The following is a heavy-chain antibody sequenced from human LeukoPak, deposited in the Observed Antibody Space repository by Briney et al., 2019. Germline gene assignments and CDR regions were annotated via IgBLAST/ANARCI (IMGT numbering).Heavy chain of an antibody. V-gene: IGHV3-13*01. Sequence: GGSLRLSCAASGFAFSSFDMHWVRHPTGQGLEWVSTIGTASDTYYPGSVEGRFTLSRDNAKNSLYLQMNSLTAGDTAVYYCARGPPRGKYYYMDVWGKGTTVTVSS. CDR2: IGTASDT. D-gene: IGHD1-1*01. CDR3: ARGPPRGKYYYMDV. J-gene: IGHJ6*03. CDR1: GFAFSSFD.